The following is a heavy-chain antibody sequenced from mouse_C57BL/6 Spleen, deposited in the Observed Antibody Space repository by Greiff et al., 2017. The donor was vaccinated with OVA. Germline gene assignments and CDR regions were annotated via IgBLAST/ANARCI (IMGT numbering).Heavy chain of an antibody. CDR1: GYTFTDYY. CDR2: INPYNGGT. J-gene: IGHJ3*01. Sequence: LVEPGASVKMSCKASGYTFTDYYMNWVKQSHGKSLEWIGVINPYNGGTSYNQKFKGKATLTVDKSSSTAYMELNSLTSEDSAVYYCARGYYGSSYGAWFAYWGQGTLVTVSA. CDR3: ARGYYGSSYGAWFAY. D-gene: IGHD1-1*01. V-gene: IGHV1-19*01.